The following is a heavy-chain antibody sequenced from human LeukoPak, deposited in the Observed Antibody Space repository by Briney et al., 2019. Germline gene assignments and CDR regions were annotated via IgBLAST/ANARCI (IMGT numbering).Heavy chain of an antibody. D-gene: IGHD6-6*01. J-gene: IGHJ4*02. CDR2: IYYSGST. CDR1: GGSISSYY. Sequence: SETLSLTCTVSGGSISSYYWSWIRQPPGKGLEYIGYIYYSGSTNYNPSLQSRVTISVDTSKNQFSLKLSSVTTAGTAVYYCARMYSSSPYYFDYWGQGTLVTVSS. CDR3: ARMYSSSPYYFDY. V-gene: IGHV4-59*01.